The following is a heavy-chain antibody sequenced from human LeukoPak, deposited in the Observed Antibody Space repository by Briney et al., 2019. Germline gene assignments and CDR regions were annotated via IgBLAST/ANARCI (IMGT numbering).Heavy chain of an antibody. CDR1: GLTFRNYG. V-gene: IGHV3-30*19. Sequence: GGSLRLSCAASGLTFRNYGMHWVRQAPGKGLEWVAVISYDVGVKYHADSVKGRFTISRDSSSKTVYLQMNSLRTEDTAVYYCVREGYYHSGSLPTFYFDYWGQGTLVTVSS. CDR3: VREGYYHSGSLPTFYFDY. D-gene: IGHD3-10*01. CDR2: ISYDVGVK. J-gene: IGHJ4*02.